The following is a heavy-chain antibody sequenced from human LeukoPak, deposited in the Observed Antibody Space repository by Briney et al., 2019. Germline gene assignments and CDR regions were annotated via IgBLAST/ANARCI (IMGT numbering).Heavy chain of an antibody. CDR2: ISSSSSYI. Sequence: AGGSLRLSCAASGLTFSSYSMNWVRQAPGKGLEWVSSISSSSSYIYYADSVKGRFTISRDNAKNSLYLQMNSLRAEDTAVYYCARDRAVAGGRLWGQGTLVTVSS. CDR3: ARDRAVAGGRL. D-gene: IGHD6-19*01. CDR1: GLTFSSYS. V-gene: IGHV3-21*01. J-gene: IGHJ4*02.